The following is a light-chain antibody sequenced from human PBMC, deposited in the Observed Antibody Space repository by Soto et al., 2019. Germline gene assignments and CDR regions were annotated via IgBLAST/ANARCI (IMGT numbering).Light chain of an antibody. CDR1: SSNIGSNY. CDR2: RNN. V-gene: IGLV1-47*01. Sequence: QSVLTQPPSASGTPGQRVTISCSGSSSNIGSNYVYWYQQLPGTAPKLLIYRNNQRPSGVPDRCSGSKSGTSASLAISGLRSEDEAEYYCAAWDDSLRGVVFGGGTKLAVL. J-gene: IGLJ2*01. CDR3: AAWDDSLRGVV.